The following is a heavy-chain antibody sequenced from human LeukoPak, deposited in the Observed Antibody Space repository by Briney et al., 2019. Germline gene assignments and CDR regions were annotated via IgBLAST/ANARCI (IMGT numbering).Heavy chain of an antibody. CDR3: ARFLSGRRWFDP. CDR1: GFTFSEQY. V-gene: IGHV3-11*01. D-gene: IGHD3-16*02. CDR2: ISSSSNI. J-gene: IGHJ5*02. Sequence: GGSLRLSCAASGFTFSEQYMSWIHQAPGKGLEWVSYISSSSNIYYADSVKGRFTISRDNAKNSVYLQMNSLRAEDTAVYYCARFLSGRRWFDPWGQGTLVTVSS.